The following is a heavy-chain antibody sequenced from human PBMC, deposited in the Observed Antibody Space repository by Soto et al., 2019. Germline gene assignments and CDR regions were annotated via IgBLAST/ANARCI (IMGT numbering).Heavy chain of an antibody. J-gene: IGHJ6*02. Sequence: SETLSLTCAVSGGSISSSNWWSWVRQPPGKGLEWIGEIYHSGSTNYNPSLKSRVTISVDKSKNQFSLKLSSVTAADTAVYYCARDAVAGTGYYYGMDVWGQGXTVTVSS. D-gene: IGHD6-19*01. V-gene: IGHV4-4*02. CDR3: ARDAVAGTGYYYGMDV. CDR2: IYHSGST. CDR1: GGSISSSNW.